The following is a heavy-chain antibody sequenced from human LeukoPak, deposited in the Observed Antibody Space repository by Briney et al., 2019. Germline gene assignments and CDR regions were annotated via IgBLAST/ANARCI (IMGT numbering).Heavy chain of an antibody. CDR2: IIPILGIA. J-gene: IGHJ4*02. V-gene: IGHV1-69*04. CDR1: GGIFSSYA. D-gene: IGHD5-24*01. CDR3: AHQQAGGYNSHPGFPDY. Sequence: GSSVKVSCKASGGIFSSYAISWVRQAPGQGLEWMGRIIPILGIANYAQKFQGRVTITADKSTSTAYMELSSLRSEDTAVYYCAHQQAGGYNSHPGFPDYWGQGTLVTVSS.